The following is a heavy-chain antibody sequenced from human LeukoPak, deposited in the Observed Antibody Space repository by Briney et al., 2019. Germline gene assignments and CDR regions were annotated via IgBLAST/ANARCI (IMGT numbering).Heavy chain of an antibody. Sequence: PSETLSLTCTVSGGSISSSSYYWGWIRQPPGKGLEWIGSIYYSGSTYYNPSLKSRVTISVDTSKNQFSLKLSSVTAADTAVYYCARRTYSSSWYSDYFDYWGQGTLVTVSS. CDR2: IYYSGST. V-gene: IGHV4-39*01. J-gene: IGHJ4*02. CDR1: GGSISSSSYY. CDR3: ARRTYSSSWYSDYFDY. D-gene: IGHD6-13*01.